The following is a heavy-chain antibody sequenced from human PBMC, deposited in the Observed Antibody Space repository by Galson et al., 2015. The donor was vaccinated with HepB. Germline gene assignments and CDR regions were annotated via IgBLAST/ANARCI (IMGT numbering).Heavy chain of an antibody. CDR2: ISYDGSNK. Sequence: SLRLSCAASGFTFSTYAMHWVRQAPGKGLEWAAVISYDGSNKYYADSVRGRFTISRDNSKNTLYLQMNSLRGEDTAVYYCAREAMVTNYFDQWGQGTLVTVSS. J-gene: IGHJ4*02. CDR3: AREAMVTNYFDQ. CDR1: GFTFSTYA. V-gene: IGHV3-30*04. D-gene: IGHD5-18*01.